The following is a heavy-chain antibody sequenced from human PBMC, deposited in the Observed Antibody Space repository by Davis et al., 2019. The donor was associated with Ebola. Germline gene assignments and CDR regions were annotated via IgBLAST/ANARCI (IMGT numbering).Heavy chain of an antibody. V-gene: IGHV3-30-3*01. J-gene: IGHJ4*02. CDR1: GFTFSSYA. Sequence: PGGSLRLSCAASGFTFSSYAMHWVRQAPGKGLEWVAVISYDGSNKYYADSVKGRFTISRDNSKNTLYLQMNSLRAEDTAVYYCARDVGGVAAAGTRLVYWGQGTLVTVSS. CDR2: ISYDGSNK. D-gene: IGHD6-13*01. CDR3: ARDVGGVAAAGTRLVY.